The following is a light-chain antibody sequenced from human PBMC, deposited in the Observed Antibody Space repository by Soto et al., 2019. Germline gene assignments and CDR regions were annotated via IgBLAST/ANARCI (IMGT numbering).Light chain of an antibody. CDR1: NSDIGAYNH. V-gene: IGLV2-8*01. CDR2: EVG. CDR3: CSFAGSKNFV. Sequence: QSVLTQPPSASGSPGQSVTFSCTGSNSDIGAYNHVSWYQQHPGKAPKLIIYEVGERPSGVPDRFSGSKSGITASLTVSGLQAEDEADYYCCSFAGSKNFVFGTGTKVTVL. J-gene: IGLJ1*01.